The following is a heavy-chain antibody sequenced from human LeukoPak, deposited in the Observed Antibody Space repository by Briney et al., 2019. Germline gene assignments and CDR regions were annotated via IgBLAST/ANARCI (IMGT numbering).Heavy chain of an antibody. CDR3: ARDYTATGAMDV. V-gene: IGHV3-7*01. CDR2: IKQDGTVQ. J-gene: IGHJ6*02. D-gene: IGHD2-21*02. Sequence: GGSLRLSCAASGFTFSSYAMHWVRQAPGKGLEWVANIKQDGTVQHYVDSVKGRFTISRDNAKNSLFLQMNSLRAEDTALYYCARDYTATGAMDVWGQGTTVTVS. CDR1: GFTFSSYA.